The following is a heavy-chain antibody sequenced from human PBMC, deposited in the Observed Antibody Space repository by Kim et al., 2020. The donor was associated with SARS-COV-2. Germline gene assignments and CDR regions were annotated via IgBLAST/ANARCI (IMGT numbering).Heavy chain of an antibody. D-gene: IGHD6-19*01. Sequence: YEQTVQGRVTMTEDTSTDPAYMELSSLRSEDTAVYYCATAYALTVEPPAYWGQGTLVTVSS. J-gene: IGHJ4*02. V-gene: IGHV1-24*01. CDR3: ATAYALTVEPPAY.